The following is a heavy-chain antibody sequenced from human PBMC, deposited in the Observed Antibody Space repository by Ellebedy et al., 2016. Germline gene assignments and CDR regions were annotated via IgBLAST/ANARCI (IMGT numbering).Heavy chain of an antibody. Sequence: GESLKISXAASGFTFSSYAMSWVRQAPGKGLEWVSAISGSGGSTYYADSVKGRFTISRDNSKNTLYLQMNSLRVEDTAVYYCAKVRSPDVYSTYDMDVWGQGTTVTVSS. CDR1: GFTFSSYA. D-gene: IGHD6-13*01. V-gene: IGHV3-23*01. CDR3: AKVRSPDVYSTYDMDV. CDR2: ISGSGGST. J-gene: IGHJ6*02.